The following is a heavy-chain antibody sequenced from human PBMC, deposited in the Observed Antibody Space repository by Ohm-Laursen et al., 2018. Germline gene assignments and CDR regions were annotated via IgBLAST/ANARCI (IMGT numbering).Heavy chain of an antibody. CDR2: ISSSGSTI. CDR1: GFTFSSYA. CDR3: AREEGYCTNGVCSVLPEIDY. Sequence: SLRLSCTASGFTFSSYAINWVRQAPGKGLEWVSYISSSGSTIYYADSVKGRFTISRDNAKNSLYLQMNSLRAEDTAVYYCAREEGYCTNGVCSVLPEIDYWGQGTLVTVSS. V-gene: IGHV3-48*03. D-gene: IGHD2-8*01. J-gene: IGHJ4*02.